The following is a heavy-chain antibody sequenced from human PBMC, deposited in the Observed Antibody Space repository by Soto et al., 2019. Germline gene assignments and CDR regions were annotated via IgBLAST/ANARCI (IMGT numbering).Heavy chain of an antibody. Sequence: PSETLSLTCAVYGGSFRGYYWSWIRQPPGKGLEWMGEINHRGSANYNPSVKSRVTISVDTSKNQFSLKLNSVTAADTAMYYCARGSRVKIPAATGRDYYYHGLDVWAQGTAVTVSS. CDR2: INHRGSA. CDR1: GGSFRGYY. V-gene: IGHV4-34*01. J-gene: IGHJ6*02. CDR3: ARGSRVKIPAATGRDYYYHGLDV. D-gene: IGHD1-26*01.